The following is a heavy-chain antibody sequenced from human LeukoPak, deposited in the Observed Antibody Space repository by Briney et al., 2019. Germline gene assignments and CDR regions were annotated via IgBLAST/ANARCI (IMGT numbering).Heavy chain of an antibody. CDR2: IYHSGST. Sequence: SGTLSLTCAVSGGSISSRNWWSWVRQPPGKGLGGIGEIYHSGSTNYNPSLKTRVTISVDKSKNQFSLKLSSVTAADTAVYYCARSYYYGSGSYGNIGYWGQGTLVTVSS. CDR3: ARSYYYGSGSYGNIGY. J-gene: IGHJ4*02. D-gene: IGHD3-10*01. CDR1: GGSISSRNW. V-gene: IGHV4-4*02.